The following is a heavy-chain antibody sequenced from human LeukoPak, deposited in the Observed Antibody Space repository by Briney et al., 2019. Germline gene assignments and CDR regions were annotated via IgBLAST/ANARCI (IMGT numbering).Heavy chain of an antibody. CDR2: ISSSSSYI. CDR1: GFTFSSYS. CDR3: ARPYNWNDVYFDC. D-gene: IGHD1-20*01. Sequence: NPGGSLRLSCAASGFTFSSYSMNWVRQAPGKGLEWVSSISSSSSYIYYADSVKGRFTISRDNAKNTLYLQMNSLRAEDTAVYYCARPYNWNDVYFDCWGQGTLVTVSS. J-gene: IGHJ4*02. V-gene: IGHV3-21*01.